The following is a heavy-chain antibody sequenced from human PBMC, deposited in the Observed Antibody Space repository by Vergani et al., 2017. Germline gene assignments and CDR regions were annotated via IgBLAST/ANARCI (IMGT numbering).Heavy chain of an antibody. CDR2: INAGNGNT. J-gene: IGHJ4*02. CDR1: GYTFTSYA. CDR3: ARGGGPGYFDY. V-gene: IGHV1-3*01. Sequence: QVQLVQSGAEVKKPGASVKVSCKASGYTFTSYAMHWVRQAPGQRLEWMGWINAGNGNTKYSQKFQGRVTITRDTSSSTAYMELSSLRSEDTAVYYCARGGGPGYFDYWGQGTLVTVSS. D-gene: IGHD2-15*01.